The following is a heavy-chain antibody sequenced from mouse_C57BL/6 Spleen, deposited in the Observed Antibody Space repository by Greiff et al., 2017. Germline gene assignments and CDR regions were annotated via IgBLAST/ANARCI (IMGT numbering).Heavy chain of an antibody. J-gene: IGHJ1*03. Sequence: QVQLQQPGAELVKPGASVKMSCKASGYTFTSYWITWVKQRPGQGLEWIGDIYPGSGSTNYNEKFKSKATLTVDTSSSTAYMQLSSLTAEDSAVYYWARSLRVYYGSSTGYFDVWGTGTTVTVSS. CDR1: GYTFTSYW. V-gene: IGHV1-55*01. D-gene: IGHD1-1*01. CDR2: IYPGSGST. CDR3: ARSLRVYYGSSTGYFDV.